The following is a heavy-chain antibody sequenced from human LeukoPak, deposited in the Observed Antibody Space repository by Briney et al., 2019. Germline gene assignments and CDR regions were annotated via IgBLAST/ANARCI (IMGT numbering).Heavy chain of an antibody. CDR1: GGSLSNTGYY. J-gene: IGHJ4*02. CDR2: IYYSGST. Sequence: SETLSLTCTVSGGSLSNTGYYWGWIRQPPGKGLEWIGSIYYSGSTDYNPSLKSRVTVSVDTSKNQFSLKLSSVTAADTAVYYCARIGDCSSTSCLGDFDYWGQGTLVTVSS. D-gene: IGHD2-2*01. V-gene: IGHV4-39*07. CDR3: ARIGDCSSTSCLGDFDY.